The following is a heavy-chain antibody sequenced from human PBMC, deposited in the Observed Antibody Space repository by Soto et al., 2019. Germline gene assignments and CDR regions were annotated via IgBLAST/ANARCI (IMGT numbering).Heavy chain of an antibody. V-gene: IGHV4-4*07. CDR3: ARERREEIHDGYDIDY. CDR1: GGSISDYY. Sequence: LSLTCTVSGGSISDYYWSWIRQPAGKALEWIGRIYTSGSTDYNPSLRSRVTISIDMSKKQFSLKVTSMTAADTAVYYCARERREEIHDGYDIDYWGQGTLVTVPS. J-gene: IGHJ4*02. CDR2: IYTSGST. D-gene: IGHD5-12*01.